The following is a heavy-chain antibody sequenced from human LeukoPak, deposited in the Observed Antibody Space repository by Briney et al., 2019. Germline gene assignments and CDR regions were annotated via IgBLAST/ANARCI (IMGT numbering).Heavy chain of an antibody. V-gene: IGHV3-64*01. CDR1: GFTFSSYA. D-gene: IGHD6-6*01. Sequence: GGSLRLPCAASGFTFSSYAMHWVRQAPGKGLEYVSAISSNGGSTYYANSVKGRFTISRDNSKNTLFLQMGSLRAEDMAVYYCARGGSIAARPIDYWGQGTLVAVSS. CDR3: ARGGSIAARPIDY. CDR2: ISSNGGST. J-gene: IGHJ4*02.